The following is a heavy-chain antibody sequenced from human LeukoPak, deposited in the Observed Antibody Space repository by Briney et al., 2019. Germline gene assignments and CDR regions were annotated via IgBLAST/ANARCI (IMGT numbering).Heavy chain of an antibody. CDR3: ARALGSGWDFDY. V-gene: IGHV1-18*01. Sequence: VASVKVSCKASGYTFTNYGISWVRQAPGQGLEWMGWISDYNGNIKYAQKFQGRVTMTTDTSTSTAYMELSSLRSEDTAVYYCARALGSGWDFDYWGQGTLVTVSS. CDR2: ISDYNGNI. CDR1: GYTFTNYG. J-gene: IGHJ4*02. D-gene: IGHD6-19*01.